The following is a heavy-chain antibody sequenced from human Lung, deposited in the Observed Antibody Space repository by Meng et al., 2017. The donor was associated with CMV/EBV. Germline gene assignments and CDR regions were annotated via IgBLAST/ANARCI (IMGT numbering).Heavy chain of an antibody. V-gene: IGHV6-1*01. Sequence: LQPSGQGLWKPRRTLSLTCAIPGDIVSGNSDAWHWIRRSPSRGLEWLGRTYYRSKWYHEYAVSVKSRITISPDTPKNQFSLQLNSMTPEDTAVYYCARGINGGCGDWGQGTLVTVSS. J-gene: IGHJ4*02. CDR1: GDIVSGNSDA. CDR3: ARGINGGCGD. CDR2: TYYRSKWYH. D-gene: IGHD4-23*01.